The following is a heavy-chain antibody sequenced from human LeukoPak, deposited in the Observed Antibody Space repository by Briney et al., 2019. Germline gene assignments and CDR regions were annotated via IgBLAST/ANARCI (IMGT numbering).Heavy chain of an antibody. CDR1: GGSISSYY. J-gene: IGHJ4*02. CDR3: ARVGYYYDSSGYHYYFDY. V-gene: IGHV4-59*12. D-gene: IGHD3-22*01. CDR2: IYYSGST. Sequence: PSETLSLTCTVSGGSISSYYWSWIRQPPGKGLEWIGYIYYSGSTNYNPSLKSRVTISVDTSKNQFSLKLSSVTAADTAVYYCARVGYYYDSSGYHYYFDYWGQGTLVTVSS.